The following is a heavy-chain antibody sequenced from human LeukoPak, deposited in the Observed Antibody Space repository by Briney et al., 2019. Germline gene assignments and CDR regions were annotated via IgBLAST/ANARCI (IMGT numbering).Heavy chain of an antibody. CDR3: AKGRTVLNDALDV. Sequence: GGSLRLSCAASGFSFSNYAISRVRQAPGKGREWVSVISGSGGTTFYADPVKGRFTISRDNSNNTLYLQMNSLRVGDTAVYYCAKGRTVLNDALDVWGQGTMVTVSS. V-gene: IGHV3-23*01. J-gene: IGHJ3*01. CDR1: GFSFSNYA. CDR2: ISGSGGTT. D-gene: IGHD4-11*01.